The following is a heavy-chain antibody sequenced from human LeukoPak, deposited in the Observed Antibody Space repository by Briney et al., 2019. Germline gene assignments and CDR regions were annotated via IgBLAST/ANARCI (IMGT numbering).Heavy chain of an antibody. Sequence: GRSLRLSCAASGFTFSSFAIHWVRQAPGKGLEWVAVISYDGSNKYYADSVKGRFTISRDNSKNTLYLQMNSLRAEDTAVYYCAGPVRGPIYWGQGTLVTVSS. CDR2: ISYDGSNK. CDR1: GFTFSSFA. CDR3: AGPVRGPIY. D-gene: IGHD3-10*01. V-gene: IGHV3-30*03. J-gene: IGHJ4*02.